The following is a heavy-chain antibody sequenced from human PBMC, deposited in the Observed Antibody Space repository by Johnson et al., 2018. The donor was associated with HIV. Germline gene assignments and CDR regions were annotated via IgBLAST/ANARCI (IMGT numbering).Heavy chain of an antibody. CDR1: GFT. V-gene: IGHV3-30*03. J-gene: IGHJ3*02. D-gene: IGHD6-13*01. Sequence: VQLVESGGGVVQPGRSLRLSCAASGFTGLEWVPLISYDGCNKYYADSVKGRFTISRDNSKNTLSLQMNSLRAEDSAVYYCARDQGIATRFASAFDIWGQGTMVTVSS. CDR2: ISYDGCNK. CDR3: ARDQGIATRFASAFDI.